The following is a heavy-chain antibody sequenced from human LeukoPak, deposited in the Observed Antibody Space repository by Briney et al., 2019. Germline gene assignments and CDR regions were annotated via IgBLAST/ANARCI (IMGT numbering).Heavy chain of an antibody. CDR1: GFTFSDYY. J-gene: IGHJ6*02. CDR2: ISSSSSYT. CDR3: ARAPHYSNYGPYYYGMDA. V-gene: IGHV3-11*06. Sequence: GSLRLSCAASGFTFSDYYMSWIRQAPGKGLEWVSYISSSSSYTNYADSVKGRFTISRDNAKNSLYLQMNSLRAEDTAVYYCARAPHYSNYGPYYYGMDAWGQGTTVTVSS. D-gene: IGHD4-11*01.